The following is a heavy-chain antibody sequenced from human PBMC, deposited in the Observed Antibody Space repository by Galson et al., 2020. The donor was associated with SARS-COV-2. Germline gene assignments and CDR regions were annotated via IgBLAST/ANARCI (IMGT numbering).Heavy chain of an antibody. CDR2: VNANSGDT. CDR1: GYVFSTYD. Sequence: ASVKVSCKPSGYVFSTYDINWVRQAPGQGLEWMGWVNANSGDTYYSQKFRGRVAMTRDRSISTAYLELTSLRSEDPAVYDCSRGRSTGDDYWGQGTLSTVSS. V-gene: IGHV1-8*01. J-gene: IGHJ4*02. CDR3: SRGRSTGDDY. D-gene: IGHD1-1*01.